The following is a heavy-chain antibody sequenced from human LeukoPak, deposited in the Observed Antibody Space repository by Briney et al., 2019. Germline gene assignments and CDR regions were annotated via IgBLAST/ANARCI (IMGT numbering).Heavy chain of an antibody. CDR2: ISYDGTNK. D-gene: IGHD2-15*01. CDR1: GFTFSTYW. Sequence: PGGSLRLSCAASGFTFSTYWMHWVRQAPGKGLEWVAVISYDGTNKYYADSVKGRFTISRDNSKNTLHLQMNSLRAEDTAVYYCAKPIGYCSGGSCYSFDYWGQGTLVTVSS. V-gene: IGHV3-30*18. CDR3: AKPIGYCSGGSCYSFDY. J-gene: IGHJ4*02.